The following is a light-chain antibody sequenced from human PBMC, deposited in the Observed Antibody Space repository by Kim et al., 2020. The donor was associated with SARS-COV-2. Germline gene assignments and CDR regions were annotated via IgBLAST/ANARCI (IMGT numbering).Light chain of an antibody. V-gene: IGLV3-21*04. Sequence: PGKTARSSCGGNHCASSSVHWYQQTPGQAPVLVIYYDSDRPAGIPERFSGSNSGNTATLTISRVEAGDEADYYCQVWDSSSDPAVFGGGTQLTVL. CDR1: HCASSS. J-gene: IGLJ2*01. CDR2: YDS. CDR3: QVWDSSSDPAV.